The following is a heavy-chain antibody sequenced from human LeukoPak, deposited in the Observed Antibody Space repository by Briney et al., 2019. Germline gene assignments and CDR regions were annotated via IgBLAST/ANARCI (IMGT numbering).Heavy chain of an antibody. J-gene: IGHJ4*02. D-gene: IGHD3-3*01. V-gene: IGHV4-59*08. Sequence: PSETLSLTCTVSGGSISSYYWSWIRQPPGKGLEWIGYIYYSGSTNYNPSLKSRVTISVDTSKNQFSLKLSSVTAAGTAVYYCARLSRVVINAYFDYWGQGTLVTVSS. CDR1: GGSISSYY. CDR3: ARLSRVVINAYFDY. CDR2: IYYSGST.